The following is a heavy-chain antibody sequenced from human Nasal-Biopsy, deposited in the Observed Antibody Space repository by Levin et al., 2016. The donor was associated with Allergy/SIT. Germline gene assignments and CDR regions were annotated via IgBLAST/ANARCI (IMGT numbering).Heavy chain of an antibody. J-gene: IGHJ3*01. D-gene: IGHD5-24*01. CDR3: ARIDDYNSNPSAFDV. V-gene: IGHV3-66*01. CDR1: GITVGGNY. Sequence: GESLKISCEASGITVGGNYMSWVRQAPGKGLQWLSVLYSGGATYYADSVKDRFTISRDNSRNTLYLQMNRLRDEDTAVYYCARIDDYNSNPSAFDVWGQGTMVTVSS. CDR2: LYSGGAT.